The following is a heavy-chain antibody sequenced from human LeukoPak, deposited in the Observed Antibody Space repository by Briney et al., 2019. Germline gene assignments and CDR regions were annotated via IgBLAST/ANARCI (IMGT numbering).Heavy chain of an antibody. Sequence: ASVKVSCKASGYSFTNYGISWVRQAPGQGLEWMGWISAYNGNTNYAQKLQGRVTMTTDTSTSTAYMELRSLRSDDTAVYYCARVSSSSWYGRGADYWGQGTLVTVSS. CDR2: ISAYNGNT. CDR1: GYSFTNYG. CDR3: ARVSSSSWYGRGADY. J-gene: IGHJ4*02. V-gene: IGHV1-18*01. D-gene: IGHD6-13*01.